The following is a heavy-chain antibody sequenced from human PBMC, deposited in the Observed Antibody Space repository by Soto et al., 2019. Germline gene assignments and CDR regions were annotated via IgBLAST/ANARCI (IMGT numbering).Heavy chain of an antibody. CDR2: IFYSGTT. Sequence: PSETLSLTCTVSGGSISSGCYFWSWIRQPPGKGLEWIGNIFYSGTTYYNPSLKSRVTISVDTSKNQFSLKLSSVTAADTAVYYCARASTTVTTLDYWGQGTLVTVSS. V-gene: IGHV4-31*03. J-gene: IGHJ4*02. CDR3: ARASTTVTTLDY. CDR1: GGSISSGCYF. D-gene: IGHD4-17*01.